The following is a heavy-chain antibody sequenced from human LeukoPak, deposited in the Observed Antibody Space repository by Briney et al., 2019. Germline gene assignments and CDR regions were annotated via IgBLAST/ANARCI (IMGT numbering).Heavy chain of an antibody. CDR1: GFTFSSYE. CDR2: ISSSGSTI. D-gene: IGHD4-17*01. V-gene: IGHV3-48*03. Sequence: GGSLRLSCAASGFTFSSYEMNWVCQAPGKGLEWVSHISSSGSTIYYADSVKGRFTISRDNAKNSLYLQMNSLRAEDTAVYYCARDLDGDYVNYMDVWGKGTTVTVSS. CDR3: ARDLDGDYVNYMDV. J-gene: IGHJ6*03.